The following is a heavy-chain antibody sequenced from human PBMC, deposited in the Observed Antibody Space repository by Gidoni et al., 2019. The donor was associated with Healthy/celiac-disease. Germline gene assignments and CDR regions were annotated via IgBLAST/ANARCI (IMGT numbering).Heavy chain of an antibody. V-gene: IGHV3-23*01. J-gene: IGHJ4*02. CDR3: AKDSSIFGVVIVAYDD. Sequence: FTITRDNSKNTLYLQMNSLSDEDTAVYYCAKDSSIFGVVIVAYDDWGQGTMVTVSS. D-gene: IGHD3-3*01.